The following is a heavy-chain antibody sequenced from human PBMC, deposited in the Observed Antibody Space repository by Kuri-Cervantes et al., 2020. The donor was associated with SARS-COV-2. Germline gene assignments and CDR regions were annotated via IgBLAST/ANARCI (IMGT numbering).Heavy chain of an antibody. CDR2: IDWDDDK. V-gene: IGHV2-70*11. J-gene: IGHJ4*02. CDR3: ARIQATTVIADF. D-gene: IGHD4-11*01. CDR1: GFSLNTSGMC. Sequence: SGLTLVKPTQTLTLTCTFSGFSLNTSGMCVSWIRQPPGKALEWLARIDWDDDKYYSTSLRTRLTISKDTSKNQVVLTMTNVDPVDTATYYCARIQATTVIADFWGQGTLVTVSS.